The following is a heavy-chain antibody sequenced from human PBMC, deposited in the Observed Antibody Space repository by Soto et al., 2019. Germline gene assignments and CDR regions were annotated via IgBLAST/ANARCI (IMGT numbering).Heavy chain of an antibody. CDR1: GFSLSTSRGG. CDR2: IYWDDDN. CDR3: VHTSGAGNSACFDY. D-gene: IGHD6-13*01. V-gene: IGHV2-5*02. J-gene: IGHJ4*02. Sequence: QITLKESGPTLVKPTQTLTLTCTFSGFSLSTSRGGVGWIRQPPGKALEWLALIYWDDDNRYSPSLKSRLTITNDTTKNQVVLTMTNTDPVDTATYYCVHTSGAGNSACFDYWGQGTLVTVSS.